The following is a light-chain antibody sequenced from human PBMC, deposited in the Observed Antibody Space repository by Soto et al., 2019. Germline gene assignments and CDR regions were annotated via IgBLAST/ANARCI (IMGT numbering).Light chain of an antibody. CDR1: SSDVGGYNF. CDR3: NSYTTSSTLV. V-gene: IGLV2-14*01. Sequence: QSALTQPASVSGSPGQSITISCTGTSSDVGGYNFVSWYQQHPGKAPKLIIYEVTNRPSGVSNRFSGSKSGNTASLTISGLQAEDEAHYFCNSYTTSSTLVFGGGTKLTVL. J-gene: IGLJ2*01. CDR2: EVT.